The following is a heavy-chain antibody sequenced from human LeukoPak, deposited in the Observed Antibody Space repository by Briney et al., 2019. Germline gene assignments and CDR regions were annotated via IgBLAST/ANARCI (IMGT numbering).Heavy chain of an antibody. J-gene: IGHJ4*02. D-gene: IGHD4-17*01. Sequence: PGGSLRLSCAASGFTFSSYEMNWVRQAPGKGLEWVSYISSSGSTIYCADSVKGRFTISRDNAKNSLYLQMNSPRAEDTAVYYCARDIVGDSDYWGQGTLVTVSS. CDR3: ARDIVGDSDY. CDR2: ISSSGSTI. V-gene: IGHV3-48*03. CDR1: GFTFSSYE.